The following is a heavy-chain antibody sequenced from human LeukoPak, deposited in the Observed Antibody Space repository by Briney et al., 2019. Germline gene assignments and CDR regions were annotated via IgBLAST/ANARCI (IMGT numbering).Heavy chain of an antibody. J-gene: IGHJ4*02. CDR1: GFTFTTYW. CDR2: INQDGTEK. D-gene: IGHD3-10*01. CDR3: AKVAKYYYGSETYYFFEH. Sequence: PGGSLRLSCAASGFTFTTYWMTWVRQAPGKGLEWVANINQDGTEKHYVDSVKGRFTISRDNARNSLSLRMNSLRVEDTAVYYCAKVAKYYYGSETYYFFEHWGQGTPVTAS. V-gene: IGHV3-7*01.